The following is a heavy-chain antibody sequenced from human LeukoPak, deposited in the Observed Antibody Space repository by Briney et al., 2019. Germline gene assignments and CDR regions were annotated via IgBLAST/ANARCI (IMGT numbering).Heavy chain of an antibody. CDR1: GITFSSHS. Sequence: GGSLRLSCAASGITFSSHSLMWVRQAPGKGLEWVSSISPDSGYIYYADSVKGRFTISRDNAENSLFLQMNSLGAEDTAVYYCAPFSAVTPYSFDSWGQGTLLTVS. V-gene: IGHV3-21*01. D-gene: IGHD6-13*01. CDR3: APFSAVTPYSFDS. J-gene: IGHJ4*02. CDR2: ISPDSGYI.